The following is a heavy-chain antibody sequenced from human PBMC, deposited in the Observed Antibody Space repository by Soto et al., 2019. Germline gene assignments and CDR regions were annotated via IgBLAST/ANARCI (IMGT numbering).Heavy chain of an antibody. CDR1: GFTFSGYA. Sequence: PGGSLRLSCAASGFTFSGYAMHWVRQAPGKGLEYVSAISSNGGSTYYANSVKGRFTISRDNSKNTLYLQMGSLRAEDMAVYYCASWCSGCSCYADGFENWGQGTMVT. D-gene: IGHD2-15*01. V-gene: IGHV3-64*01. J-gene: IGHJ3*02. CDR3: ASWCSGCSCYADGFEN. CDR2: ISSNGGST.